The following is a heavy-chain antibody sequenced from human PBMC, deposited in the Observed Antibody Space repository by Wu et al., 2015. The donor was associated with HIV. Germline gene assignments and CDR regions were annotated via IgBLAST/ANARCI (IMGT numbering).Heavy chain of an antibody. Sequence: QVQLVQSGAEVKRPGASVKVSCKASGYTFTDYDIDWVRQPSGQGLEWMGWISGYNGNTNYAQNLQGRVTMTTDTSTSTVYMDLRSLRSDDTAVYYCVRDSTEDRPNWFDPWGQGTLVIVSS. D-gene: IGHD6-6*01. CDR1: GYTFTDYD. V-gene: IGHV1-18*01. CDR3: VRDSTEDRPNWFDP. J-gene: IGHJ5*02. CDR2: ISGYNGNT.